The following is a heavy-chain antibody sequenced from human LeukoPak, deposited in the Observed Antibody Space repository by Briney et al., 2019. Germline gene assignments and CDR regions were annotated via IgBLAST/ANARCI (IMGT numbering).Heavy chain of an antibody. CDR1: GFTFSSYG. V-gene: IGHV3-33*01. CDR2: IWYDGGNS. D-gene: IGHD2-8*01. J-gene: IGHJ4*02. Sequence: GRSLRLSCTASGFTFSSYGMHWVRQAPGKGLEWVAVIWYDGGNSYYVDSVKGRFTISRDNSKNTLYLQMNSLRAEDTAVYYCARDRSFAAASANGPLGYWGQGTLVTVSS. CDR3: ARDRSFAAASANGPLGY.